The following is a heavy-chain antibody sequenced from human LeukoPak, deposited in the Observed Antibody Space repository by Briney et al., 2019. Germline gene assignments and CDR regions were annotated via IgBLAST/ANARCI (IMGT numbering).Heavy chain of an antibody. CDR1: GFTFSDHY. CDR2: ISSSGSTI. J-gene: IGHJ3*02. V-gene: IGHV3-11*01. Sequence: GGSLRLSCAASGFTFSDHYMSWIRQAPGKGLEWVSYISSSGSTIYYADSVKGRFTISRDNAKNSLYLQMNSLRAEDTAVYYCARADLRSDAFDIWGQGTMVTVSS. CDR3: ARADLRSDAFDI.